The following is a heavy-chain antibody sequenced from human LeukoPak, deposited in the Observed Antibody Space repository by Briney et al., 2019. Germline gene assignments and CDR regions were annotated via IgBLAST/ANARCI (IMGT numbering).Heavy chain of an antibody. J-gene: IGHJ4*02. CDR1: GFTFSDYW. V-gene: IGHV3-7*01. D-gene: IGHD6-13*01. CDR2: IKQDGSET. CDR3: ASIAAAGYILDY. Sequence: GGSLRLSCAASGFTFSDYWMNWVRQAPGKGLEWVANIKQDGSETYYVDSVKGRFTISRDNTKKSLYLQMNSLRAEDTAVYYCASIAAAGYILDYWGQGTLVTVSS.